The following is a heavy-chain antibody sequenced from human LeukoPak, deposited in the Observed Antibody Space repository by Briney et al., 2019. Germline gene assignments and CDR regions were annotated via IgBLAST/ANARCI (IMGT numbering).Heavy chain of an antibody. V-gene: IGHV4-4*07. CDR1: VGSISRYY. CDR3: ARGELRVFDY. J-gene: IGHJ4*02. CDR2: IYTSGST. Sequence: SETLSLTCTVSVGSISRYYWIWIRQPAGKGLEWIGRIYTSGSTNYNPSLKSRVTMSVDTSKNQFSLKLSSVTAADTAVYYCARGELRVFDYWGQGTLVSVSS. D-gene: IGHD1-7*01.